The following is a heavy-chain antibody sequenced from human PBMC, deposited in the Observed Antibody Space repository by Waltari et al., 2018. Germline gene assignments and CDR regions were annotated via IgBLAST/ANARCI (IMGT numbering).Heavy chain of an antibody. Sequence: VQLVQSGGGLVLPRCSLRLSCSASVFTFSSSTMNWVRQAPGKGLEWVSYISSSSTTIYYADNVKGRFTISRDNAKNSLYRQMNSLRAEDTAVYYCARETEGSGWYYVDYWGQGTLVTVSS. CDR3: ARETEGSGWYYVDY. V-gene: IGHV3-48*04. J-gene: IGHJ4*02. D-gene: IGHD6-19*01. CDR1: VFTFSSST. CDR2: ISSSSTTI.